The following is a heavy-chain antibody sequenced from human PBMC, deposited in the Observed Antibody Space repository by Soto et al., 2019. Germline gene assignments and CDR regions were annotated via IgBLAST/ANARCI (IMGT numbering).Heavy chain of an antibody. D-gene: IGHD2-2*01. CDR3: SIGSWSAETFDI. V-gene: IGHV1-69*02. CDR1: GGTFNTYT. CDR2: IIPMLTVT. Sequence: QVHLVQSGAEVKTPGSSVKVSYKAAGGTFNTYTLIWVRQAPGHGLEWMGRIIPMLTVTNSAQKFQGRVTLTADKSTGTAFMELTSLRSDDTAIYYCSIGSWSAETFDIWGQGTMVTVSS. J-gene: IGHJ3*02.